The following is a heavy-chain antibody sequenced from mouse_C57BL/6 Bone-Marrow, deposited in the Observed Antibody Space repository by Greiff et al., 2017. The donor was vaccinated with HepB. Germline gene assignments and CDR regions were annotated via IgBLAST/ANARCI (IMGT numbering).Heavy chain of an antibody. V-gene: IGHV1-74*01. CDR1: GYTFTGYW. Sequence: QVQLKQSGAELMKPGASVKLSCKATGYTFTGYWIEWVKQRPGHGLEWIGRIHPSDSDTNYNQKFKGKATLTVDKSSSTAYMQLSSLTSEDSAVYYCAIYDGYYFDYWGQGTTLTVSS. J-gene: IGHJ2*01. CDR2: IHPSDSDT. CDR3: AIYDGYYFDY. D-gene: IGHD2-3*01.